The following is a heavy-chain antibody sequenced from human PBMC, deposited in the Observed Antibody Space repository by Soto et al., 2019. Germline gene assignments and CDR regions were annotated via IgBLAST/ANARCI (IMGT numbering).Heavy chain of an antibody. V-gene: IGHV4-30-2*01. J-gene: IGHJ4*02. CDR3: ARGPPHSH. D-gene: IGHD2-21*01. CDR2: IYHSGST. Sequence: QLQLQESGSGPVKPSQTLSLTCAVSGGSISSGGYSWSWIRQPPGKGLEWIGYIYHSGSTYYNPSLKSRVTISVDRSKNQFSLKVSSVTAADTAVYYCARGPPHSHWGQGTLVTVSS. CDR1: GGSISSGGYS.